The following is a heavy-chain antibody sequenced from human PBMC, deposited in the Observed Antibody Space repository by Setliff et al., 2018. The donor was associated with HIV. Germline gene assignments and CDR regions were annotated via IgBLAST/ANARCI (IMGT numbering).Heavy chain of an antibody. D-gene: IGHD6-6*01. CDR3: ARWGAARPYYFDY. V-gene: IGHV5-51*01. CDR1: EYSFTSYW. J-gene: IGHJ4*02. CDR2: IHPRDSDT. Sequence: PGESLKISCKVSEYSFTSYWIGWVRQMPGEGPEWMGIIHPRDSDTRYSPSFQGQVTISADKSISTAYLQWSSLKASDTAMYYCARWGAARPYYFDYWGQGTLVTVSS.